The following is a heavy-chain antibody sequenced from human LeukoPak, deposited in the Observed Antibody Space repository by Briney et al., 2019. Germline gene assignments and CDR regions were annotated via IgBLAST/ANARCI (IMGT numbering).Heavy chain of an antibody. CDR3: ARDISAAGMFDS. V-gene: IGHV4-4*07. CDR1: GGSITSYY. J-gene: IGHJ4*02. CDR2: FYPTGNT. Sequence: TPSETLSLTCGVSGGSITSYYWSWIRQPAGKGLEWIGRFYPTGNTNYNPSLKSRVTMSVDTSKNQLSLKMSSVTAADTAVYFCARDISAAGMFDSWGRGTLVIVSS. D-gene: IGHD6-13*01.